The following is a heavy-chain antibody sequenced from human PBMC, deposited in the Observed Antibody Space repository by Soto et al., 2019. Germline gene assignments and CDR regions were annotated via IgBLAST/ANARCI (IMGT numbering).Heavy chain of an antibody. CDR2: VSGSGGSS. Sequence: EVQLLESGGGLVQPGGSLRLSCAASGFIFTNYALSWVRQAPGKGLEWVAGVSGSGGSSSYADSVKARFTVSRDNSRSTLYLQMSSLRAEDSAIYYCAKDADNDDYGVFDVWGQGTLVTVAS. D-gene: IGHD4-17*01. CDR1: GFIFTNYA. V-gene: IGHV3-23*01. CDR3: AKDADNDDYGVFDV. J-gene: IGHJ3*01.